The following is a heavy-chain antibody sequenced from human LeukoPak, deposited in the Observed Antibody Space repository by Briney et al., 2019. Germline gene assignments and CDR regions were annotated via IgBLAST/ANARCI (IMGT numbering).Heavy chain of an antibody. CDR1: GGSFSGYY. CDR3: AGLAAAGPSWFDP. J-gene: IGHJ5*02. CDR2: INHSGST. Sequence: PSETLSLTCAVYGGSFSGYYWSWIRQPPGKGLEWIGEINHSGSTNYNPSLKSRVTISVDTSKNQFSLKLSSVTAADTAVYYCAGLAAAGPSWFDPWGQGTLVTVSS. D-gene: IGHD6-13*01. V-gene: IGHV4-34*01.